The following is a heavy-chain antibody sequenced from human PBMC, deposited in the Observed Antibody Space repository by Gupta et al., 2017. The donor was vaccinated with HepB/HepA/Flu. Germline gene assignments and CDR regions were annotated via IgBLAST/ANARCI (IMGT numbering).Heavy chain of an antibody. J-gene: IGHJ5*02. CDR1: GFTFSNAW. V-gene: IGHV3-15*01. CDR3: TTLYLDP. Sequence: EVQLVESGGGLVKPGGSLRLSCAASGFTFSNAWMSWVRQAPGKGLEWVGRIKSKTEGGTTDYAAPVKGRFTISRDDSKNTLYLQMNSLKTEDTAGYYCTTLYLDPWGQGTLVTVSS. D-gene: IGHD2-8*01. CDR2: IKSKTEGGTT.